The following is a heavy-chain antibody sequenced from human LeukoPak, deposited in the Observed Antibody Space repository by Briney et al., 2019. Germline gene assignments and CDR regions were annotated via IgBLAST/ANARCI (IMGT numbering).Heavy chain of an antibody. D-gene: IGHD5-24*01. CDR3: ARGWLQPDY. V-gene: IGHV3-30*03. J-gene: IGHJ4*02. CDR1: SFTFSTYG. CDR2: ISYDGSNK. Sequence: GGSLRLSCAASSFTFSTYGMHWVRQAPGKGLEWMAVISYDGSNKYYADSVKGRFTISRDNSKNTLYLQMNSLRPEDTAVYYCARGWLQPDYWGQGTLVTVSS.